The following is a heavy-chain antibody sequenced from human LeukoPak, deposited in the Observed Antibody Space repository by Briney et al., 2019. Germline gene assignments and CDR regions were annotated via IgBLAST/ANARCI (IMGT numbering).Heavy chain of an antibody. D-gene: IGHD3-16*01. CDR1: DDSISDYY. J-gene: IGHJ4*02. CDR2: FHNSGTS. Sequence: SETLSLTCTVSDDSISDYYRGWLRQPPGKRLEWIGYFHNSGTSTYNPSLKRRVTISADTSKNLFSVKLNSLSTADTAVYYCTRGAGWLIDYWGQGILVTVSS. V-gene: IGHV4-59*01. CDR3: TRGAGWLIDY.